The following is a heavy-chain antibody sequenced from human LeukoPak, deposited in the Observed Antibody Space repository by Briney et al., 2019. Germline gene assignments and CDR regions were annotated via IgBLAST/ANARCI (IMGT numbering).Heavy chain of an antibody. V-gene: IGHV1-69*04. CDR2: IIPILGIA. Sequence: SVKVSCKASGYTFTSYDINWVRQATGQGLEWMGRIIPILGIANYAQKFQGRVTITADKSTSTAYMELSSLRSEDTAAYYCARDRGSYYYDSSGYYSSLDYWGQGTLVTVSS. D-gene: IGHD3-22*01. CDR3: ARDRGSYYYDSSGYYSSLDY. CDR1: GYTFTSYD. J-gene: IGHJ4*02.